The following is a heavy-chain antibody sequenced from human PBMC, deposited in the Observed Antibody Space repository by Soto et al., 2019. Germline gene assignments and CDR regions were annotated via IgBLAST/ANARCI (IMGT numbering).Heavy chain of an antibody. CDR1: GDSISNGYYT. Sequence: QVHLQESGPGLVAPSQTLSLTCTVSGDSISNGYYTWSWIRQPPGKDLEWIGHIYNSVNTYSNPSLKSRVTISANTAKCQLSLKLSFVTAADTAVYECARGPSGDKVDSWGQGTLVPVSS. CDR2: IYNSVNT. D-gene: IGHD3-10*01. V-gene: IGHV4-30-4*01. J-gene: IGHJ4*02. CDR3: ARGPSGDKVDS.